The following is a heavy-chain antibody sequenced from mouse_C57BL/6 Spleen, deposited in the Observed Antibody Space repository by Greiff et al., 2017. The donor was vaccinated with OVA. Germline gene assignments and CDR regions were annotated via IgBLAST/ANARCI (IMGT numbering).Heavy chain of an antibody. Sequence: QVQLQQPGAELVKPGASVQMSCKASGYTFTSYWITWVKQRPGQGLEWIGDIYPGSGSTNYNEKFKSKATLTVDTSSSTAYMQLSSLTSEDSAVYYCAREVRDVGAMDYWGQGTSVTVSS. J-gene: IGHJ4*01. V-gene: IGHV1-55*01. CDR2: IYPGSGST. CDR1: GYTFTSYW. D-gene: IGHD3-3*01. CDR3: AREVRDVGAMDY.